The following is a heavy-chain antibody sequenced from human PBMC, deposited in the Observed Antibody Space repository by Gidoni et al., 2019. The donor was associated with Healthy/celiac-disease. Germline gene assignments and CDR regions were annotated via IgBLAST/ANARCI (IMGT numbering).Heavy chain of an antibody. CDR2: IYHSGST. Sequence: RSGGYSWSWSRHPPGKGLEWIGYIYHSGSTYYNPSLKSRVTISVDRSKNQFSLKLSSVTAADTAVYYCARVDTAMVAYDYWGQGTLVTVSS. J-gene: IGHJ4*02. D-gene: IGHD5-18*01. CDR3: ARVDTAMVAYDY. V-gene: IGHV4-30-2*01. CDR1: RSGGYS.